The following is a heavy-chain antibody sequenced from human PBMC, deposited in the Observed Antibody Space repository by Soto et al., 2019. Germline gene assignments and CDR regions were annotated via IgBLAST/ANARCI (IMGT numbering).Heavy chain of an antibody. Sequence: ASVKVSCKASGYSLSGYYLHWVRQAPGQGPEWMGWINPNSGGTKYVQKFQGRVTMTRDTSISTVYLALSRLRSDDTAVYYCAGGWGIAAPGPNWFDPWGQGTLVT. CDR3: AGGWGIAAPGPNWFDP. CDR1: GYSLSGYY. CDR2: INPNSGGT. D-gene: IGHD6-13*01. J-gene: IGHJ5*02. V-gene: IGHV1-2*02.